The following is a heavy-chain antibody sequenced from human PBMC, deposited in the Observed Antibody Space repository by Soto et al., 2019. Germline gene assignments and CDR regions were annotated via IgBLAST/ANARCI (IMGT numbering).Heavy chain of an antibody. D-gene: IGHD3-10*01. CDR3: ARDPTWFGGEYYYYGMDV. Sequence: QVQLVQSGAEVKKPGASVKVSCKASGYSFTTSGISWVRQAPGQGLEWMGWISSYNGNTHYAQKLQGRVTMTTDTSTNTAYMELRSLRSDDTAVYYCARDPTWFGGEYYYYGMDVWGQGTTVTVSS. V-gene: IGHV1-18*01. J-gene: IGHJ6*02. CDR2: ISSYNGNT. CDR1: GYSFTTSG.